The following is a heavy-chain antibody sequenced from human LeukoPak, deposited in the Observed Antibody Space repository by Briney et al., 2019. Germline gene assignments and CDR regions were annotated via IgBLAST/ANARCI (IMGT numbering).Heavy chain of an antibody. D-gene: IGHD6-19*01. Sequence: PGGSLRLSCAASGFTFSGSAMHWVRQASGKGLEWVGRIRSKANSYATAYAASVKGRFTISRDDSKNTAYLQMNSLKTEDTAVYYCTRDGSIFAVAGRDVDYWGQGTLVTVSS. J-gene: IGHJ4*02. V-gene: IGHV3-73*01. CDR2: IRSKANSYAT. CDR3: TRDGSIFAVAGRDVDY. CDR1: GFTFSGSA.